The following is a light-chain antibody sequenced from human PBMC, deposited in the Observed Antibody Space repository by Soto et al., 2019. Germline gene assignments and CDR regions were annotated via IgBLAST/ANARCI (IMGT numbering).Light chain of an antibody. CDR3: QHYNSYSEA. Sequence: DIQMTQSPSSLSASVGDRVTITCRASQTVSSYLNWYQQKPGTVPKLLIYATSNLQSGVPSRFSGRGFGTDFTLTISSLQPEDFATYYCQHYNSYSEAFGQGTKVDIK. V-gene: IGKV1-39*01. CDR1: QTVSSY. J-gene: IGKJ1*01. CDR2: ATS.